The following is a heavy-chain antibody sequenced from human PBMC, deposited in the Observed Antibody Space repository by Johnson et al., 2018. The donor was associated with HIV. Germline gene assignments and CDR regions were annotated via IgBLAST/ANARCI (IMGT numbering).Heavy chain of an antibody. CDR1: GFMFDDYG. J-gene: IGHJ3*02. Sequence: VQLVESGGGLLQPGGSLRLSCTASGFMFDDYGMNWVRQAPGKGLEWVSGINWNGGSTGYADSMKGRFTISRDNAKNSLYLQMNSLRAEDTAFYYCARDGWEQRGETVGDGFDIWGQGTMVTVSS. CDR2: INWNGGST. D-gene: IGHD1-26*01. CDR3: ARDGWEQRGETVGDGFDI. V-gene: IGHV3-20*04.